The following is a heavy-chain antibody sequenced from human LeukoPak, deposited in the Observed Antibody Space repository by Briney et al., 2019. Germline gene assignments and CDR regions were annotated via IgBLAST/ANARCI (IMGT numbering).Heavy chain of an antibody. D-gene: IGHD6-19*01. CDR3: ARDGQSTFDY. J-gene: IGHJ4*02. Sequence: GGSLRLSCAASGFTFSSYSMNWVREAPGKGLERVSYISSSSSTIYYAGSVKSRFTISRDNSKNPLYLQMNNLRAEDTAMYYCARDGQSTFDYWGQGTLVTVSS. CDR1: GFTFSSYS. V-gene: IGHV3-48*01. CDR2: ISSSSSTI.